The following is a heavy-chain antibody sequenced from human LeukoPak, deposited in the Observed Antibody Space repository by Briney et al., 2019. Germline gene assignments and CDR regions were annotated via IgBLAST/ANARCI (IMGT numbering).Heavy chain of an antibody. V-gene: IGHV4-34*01. Sequence: SETLSLTCAVYGGSFSGYYWSWIRQPPGKGLEWIGEINHSGSTNYNPSLKSRVTISVDTSKNQFSLKLSSVTAADTAVYYCARGPERLCTVAGPTNFDYWGQGTLVTVSS. CDR3: ARGPERLCTVAGPTNFDY. CDR1: GGSFSGYY. J-gene: IGHJ4*02. CDR2: INHSGST. D-gene: IGHD6-19*01.